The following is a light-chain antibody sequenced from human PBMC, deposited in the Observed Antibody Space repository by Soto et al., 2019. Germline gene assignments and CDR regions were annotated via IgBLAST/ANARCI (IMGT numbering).Light chain of an antibody. J-gene: IGKJ3*01. CDR3: QQRSNWPPFT. V-gene: IGKV3-11*01. CDR1: PRVSSY. Sequence: EIVLTQSPATLSLSPGERATLSCRASPRVSSYLAWYQQKPGQAPRLLIYDASNRATGIPARCSGSGSGTDFTLTISSLEPEDFAVYYCQQRSNWPPFTFGPGTKVDIK. CDR2: DAS.